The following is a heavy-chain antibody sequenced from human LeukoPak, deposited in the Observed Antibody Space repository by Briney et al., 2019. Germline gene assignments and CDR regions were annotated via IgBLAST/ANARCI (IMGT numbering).Heavy chain of an antibody. CDR3: ARETCSSASCYTHYCYYMDV. D-gene: IGHD2-2*02. CDR2: IKQDGSEK. V-gene: IGHV3-7*01. CDR1: GFTFSSYW. Sequence: RGSLRLSCAASGFTFSSYWMSWVRQAPGKGLEWVANIKQDGSEKYYVDSVQGRFTISRDNAKNSLYLQMNSLRAEDTAVYYGARETCSSASCYTHYCYYMDVWGKGTTVTVSS. J-gene: IGHJ6*03.